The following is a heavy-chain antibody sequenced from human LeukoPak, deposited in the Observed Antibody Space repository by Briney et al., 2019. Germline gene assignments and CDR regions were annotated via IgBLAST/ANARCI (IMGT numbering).Heavy chain of an antibody. Sequence: ASVKVSCKASGYTFTSYGISWVRQAPGQGLEWMGGIIPIFGTANYAQKFQGRVTITADESTSTAYMELSGLRSEDTAVYYCARDQGVTTLGDKDDNWFDPWGQGPLVTVSS. CDR3: ARDQGVTTLGDKDDNWFDP. V-gene: IGHV1-69*13. CDR2: IIPIFGTA. D-gene: IGHD4-11*01. CDR1: GYTFTSYG. J-gene: IGHJ5*02.